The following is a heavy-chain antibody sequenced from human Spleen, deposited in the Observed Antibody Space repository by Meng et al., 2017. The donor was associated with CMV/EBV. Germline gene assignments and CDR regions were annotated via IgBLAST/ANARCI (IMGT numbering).Heavy chain of an antibody. D-gene: IGHD3-10*01. Sequence: CKASTDTFTKYGLNWVRQSPGQRLEWMGWMSGDDGDTNYSQKFQDIVTMTTDTATSTAYMELKSLRSDDTAVYYCVASSSYRNVVFDSWGQGTLVTVSS. CDR2: MSGDDGDT. J-gene: IGHJ4*02. V-gene: IGHV1-18*01. CDR3: VASSSYRNVVFDS. CDR1: TDTFTKYG.